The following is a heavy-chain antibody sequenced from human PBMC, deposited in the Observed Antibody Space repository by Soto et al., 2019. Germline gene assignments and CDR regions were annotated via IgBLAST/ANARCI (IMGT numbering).Heavy chain of an antibody. V-gene: IGHV2-5*02. CDR1: GFSLTTRGVG. J-gene: IGHJ4*02. Sequence: QITLKESGPTLVKPTQTLTLTCTFSGFSLTTRGVGVGWIRQPPGKALEWLALIYGDDDKRYSPSLKSRLTITQDTSKTQVVLTLTNMDPVDTATYYCAHSYGTGHFDYWGQGTLVSVSS. CDR2: IYGDDDK. D-gene: IGHD4-17*01. CDR3: AHSYGTGHFDY.